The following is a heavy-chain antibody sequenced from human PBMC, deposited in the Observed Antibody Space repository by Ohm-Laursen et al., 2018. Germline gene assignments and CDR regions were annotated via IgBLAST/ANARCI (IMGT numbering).Heavy chain of an antibody. V-gene: IGHV1-2*02. Sequence: SVKVSCKAFGYTFSGHYMHWLRQAPGQGLEWMGWINPNSGGTNYAQKFQGRVTMTRDTSISTAYMELSRLRSDDTAVYYCARDRYSGYDKSFDFDNWGQGTQVTVSS. J-gene: IGHJ4*02. D-gene: IGHD5-12*01. CDR1: GYTFSGHY. CDR2: INPNSGGT. CDR3: ARDRYSGYDKSFDFDN.